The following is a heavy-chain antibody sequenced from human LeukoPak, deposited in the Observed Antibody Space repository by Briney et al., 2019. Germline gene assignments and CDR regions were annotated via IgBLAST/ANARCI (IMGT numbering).Heavy chain of an antibody. Sequence: ASVKVSCKASGYSFIGYYIHWVPQAPGQGLEWMGWINPNSGGANYAQKFQGRVTMTRDTSISTVYMELTRLRADDTDMYDYAKSSNGASISDGFDIWGQGTMVTVAS. D-gene: IGHD2-8*01. V-gene: IGHV1-2*02. CDR2: INPNSGGA. CDR3: AKSSNGASISDGFDI. CDR1: GYSFIGYY. J-gene: IGHJ3*02.